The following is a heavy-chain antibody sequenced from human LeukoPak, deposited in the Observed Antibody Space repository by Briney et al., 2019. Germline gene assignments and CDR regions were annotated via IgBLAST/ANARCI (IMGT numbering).Heavy chain of an antibody. CDR2: ISGSGGST. CDR1: GFTFSSYA. Sequence: GGSLRLSCAASGFTFSSYAMSWVRQAPGKGLEWVSAISGSGGSTYYADSEKGRFTISRDNSKNTLYLQMNSLRAEDTAVYYCAKGPPGVYYGSGSYSLNYWGQGTLVTVSS. D-gene: IGHD3-10*01. V-gene: IGHV3-23*01. J-gene: IGHJ4*02. CDR3: AKGPPGVYYGSGSYSLNY.